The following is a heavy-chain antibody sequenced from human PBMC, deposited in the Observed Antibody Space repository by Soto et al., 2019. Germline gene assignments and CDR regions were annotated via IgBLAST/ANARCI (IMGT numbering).Heavy chain of an antibody. V-gene: IGHV4-59*01. CDR2: VSYNRSA. J-gene: IGHJ4*02. Sequence: PSETLSLTCTISSGSINFYYWTWLRQSPGKGLEWIGDVSYNRSATYNPSVKSRVTISLATSKSLFSLRLTSATAADTATYYCARGHDFSFWSGLKYYLDHWGQGAQVTVSS. CDR1: SGSINFYY. CDR3: ARGHDFSFWSGLKYYLDH. D-gene: IGHD3-3*01.